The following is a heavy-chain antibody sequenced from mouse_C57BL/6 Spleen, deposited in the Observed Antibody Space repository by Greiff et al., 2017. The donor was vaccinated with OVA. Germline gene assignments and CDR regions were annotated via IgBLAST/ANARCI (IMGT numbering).Heavy chain of an antibody. J-gene: IGHJ4*01. V-gene: IGHV1-55*01. CDR1: GYTFTSYW. Sequence: QVQLQQPGAELVKPGASVKMSCKASGYTFTSYWITWVKQRPGQGLEWIGDIYPGSGSNNYNEKFKRQATRTVDTSSSTASMQLSSLTSEDSAVYYCARTGKQGEYAMDYWGQGTSVTVSS. CDR3: ARTGKQGEYAMDY. CDR2: IYPGSGSN. D-gene: IGHD2-1*01.